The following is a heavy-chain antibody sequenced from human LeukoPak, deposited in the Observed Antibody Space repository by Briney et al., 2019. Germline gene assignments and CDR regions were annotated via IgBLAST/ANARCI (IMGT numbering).Heavy chain of an antibody. J-gene: IGHJ4*02. CDR2: IYYSGST. CDR1: GGSISSYY. D-gene: IGHD6-13*01. CDR3: ARVVAAAGKRGWCDY. V-gene: IGHV4-59*12. Sequence: SETLSLTCTVSGGSISSYYWSWIRQPPGKGLEWIGFIYYSGSTYYNPSLKSRVTISVDTSKNQFPLKLSSVTAADTAVYYCARVVAAAGKRGWCDYWGQGTLVTVSS.